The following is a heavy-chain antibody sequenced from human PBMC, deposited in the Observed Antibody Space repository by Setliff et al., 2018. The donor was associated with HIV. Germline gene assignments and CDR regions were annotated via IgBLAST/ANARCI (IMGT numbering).Heavy chain of an antibody. J-gene: IGHJ3*02. Sequence: ASVKVSCKASGYTFTSYGISWVRQAPGQGLEWMGWISAYNGNTNYAQKLQGRVTMTTDTYTSTAYMELRSLRTDDTAVYYCARVGVRITMIVVVVDAFDIWGQGTMVTVSS. CDR2: ISAYNGNT. D-gene: IGHD3-22*01. CDR3: ARVGVRITMIVVVVDAFDI. CDR1: GYTFTSYG. V-gene: IGHV1-18*01.